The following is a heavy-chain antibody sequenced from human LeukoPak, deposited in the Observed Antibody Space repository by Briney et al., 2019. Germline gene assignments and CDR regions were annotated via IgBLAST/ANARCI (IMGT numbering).Heavy chain of an antibody. CDR2: ISWNSGSI. CDR3: ARDSYSSSWSDY. V-gene: IGHV3-9*01. Sequence: GGSLRLSCAASGFTFDDYAMHWVRQAPGKGLEWVSGISWNSGSIGYADSVKDRFTISRDNAKNTLYLQMNSLRGEDTAVYYCARDSYSSSWSDYWGQGTLVTVSS. CDR1: GFTFDDYA. J-gene: IGHJ4*02. D-gene: IGHD6-13*01.